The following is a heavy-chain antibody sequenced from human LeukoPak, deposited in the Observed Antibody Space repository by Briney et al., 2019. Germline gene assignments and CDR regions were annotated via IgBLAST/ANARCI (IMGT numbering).Heavy chain of an antibody. D-gene: IGHD2-21*02. J-gene: IGHJ4*02. CDR3: ARARRGGGDFTFDY. CDR2: IGTAGDT. Sequence: GGSLRLSCATSGFTFSSYDMHWVRQATGKGLEWVSAIGTAGDTYYPGSVKGRFTISRENAKNSLYLQMNSLRAGDTAVYYCARARRGGGDFTFDYWGQGTLVTVSS. CDR1: GFTFSSYD. V-gene: IGHV3-13*04.